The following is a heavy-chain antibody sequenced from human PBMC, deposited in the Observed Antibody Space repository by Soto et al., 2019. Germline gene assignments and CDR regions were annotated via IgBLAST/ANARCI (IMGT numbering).Heavy chain of an antibody. Sequence: LRLSCAASGFTFSSYAMHWVRQAPGKGLEWVAVISYDGSNKYYADSVKGRFTISRDNSKNTLYLQMNSLRAEDTAVYYCARGDTAMLGYYYYYGMDVWGQGTKVTVYS. CDR3: ARGDTAMLGYYYYYGMDV. V-gene: IGHV3-30-3*01. D-gene: IGHD5-18*01. CDR2: ISYDGSNK. CDR1: GFTFSSYA. J-gene: IGHJ6*02.